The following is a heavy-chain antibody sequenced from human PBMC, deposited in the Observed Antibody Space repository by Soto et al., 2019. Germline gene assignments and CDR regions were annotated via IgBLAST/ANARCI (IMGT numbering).Heavy chain of an antibody. D-gene: IGHD3-22*01. Sequence: QVQLVQSGAEVKKPGSSVKLSCKASGDSFNTFAVTWVRQAPGQGLEWMGGIIPNFDTPNYAQKFQGRVTIIADKSTSTPYMELSSLRSEDTAVYYCARPYYDSSGYYLWDFDYWGQGTLVTVSP. J-gene: IGHJ4*02. CDR3: ARPYYDSSGYYLWDFDY. CDR1: GDSFNTFA. V-gene: IGHV1-69*06. CDR2: IIPNFDTP.